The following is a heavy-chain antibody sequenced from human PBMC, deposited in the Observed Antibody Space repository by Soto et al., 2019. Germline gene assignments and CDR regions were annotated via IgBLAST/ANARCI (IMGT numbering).Heavy chain of an antibody. V-gene: IGHV4-39*01. CDR3: ARHTRDTRILEYGVDV. D-gene: IGHD3-22*01. CDR1: GVSLISESHY. CDR2: CFYSGST. J-gene: IGHJ6*02. Sequence: SETLSLTCSVSGVSLISESHYCRWIRQPPGGGLEWIGSCFYSGSTYYNPSLRSRLTISVDTAKNQFSLRLRSVTAADTAVYYCARHTRDTRILEYGVDVWGQGNKVTVS.